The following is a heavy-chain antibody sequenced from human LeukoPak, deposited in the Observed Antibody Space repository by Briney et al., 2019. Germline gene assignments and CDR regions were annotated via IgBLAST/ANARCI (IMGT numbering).Heavy chain of an antibody. J-gene: IGHJ4*02. CDR1: GGSFSGYY. D-gene: IGHD4-11*01. CDR3: ARDPYSNSYYFDY. V-gene: IGHV4-34*01. CDR2: INHSGST. Sequence: SETLSLTCAVYGGSFSGYYWSWIRQPPGKGLEWIGEINHSGSTNYNPSLKSRVTISVDTSKNQFSLKLSSVTAADTAVYYCARDPYSNSYYFDYWGQGTLVTVSS.